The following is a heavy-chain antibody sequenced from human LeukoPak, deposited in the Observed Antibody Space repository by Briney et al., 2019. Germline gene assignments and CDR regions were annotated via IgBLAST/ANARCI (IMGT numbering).Heavy chain of an antibody. CDR2: IYPSDSDT. Sequence: GESLQISCKGSGYSFTTYWIGWVRQMPGKGLEWMGIIYPSDSDTRYSPSLQGQVTISADKSISTAYLQWSSLKASDTAMYYCARLEARYFDYWGQGTLVTVSS. J-gene: IGHJ4*02. CDR3: ARLEARYFDY. CDR1: GYSFTTYW. D-gene: IGHD6-6*01. V-gene: IGHV5-51*01.